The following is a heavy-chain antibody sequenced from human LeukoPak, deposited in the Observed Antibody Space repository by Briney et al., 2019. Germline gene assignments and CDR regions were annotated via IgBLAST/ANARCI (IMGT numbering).Heavy chain of an antibody. CDR3: ARSMAYHDY. CDR1: GFTFSSYA. CDR2: ISNSGGST. D-gene: IGHD2-2*01. J-gene: IGHJ4*02. V-gene: IGHV3-23*01. Sequence: GGSLRLSCAASGFTFSSYAMSWVRQAPGKGLEWVSVISNSGGSTFYADSVKGRFTISRDNSKNTLYLQMNSLRAEDTAVYYCARSMAYHDYWGQGTLVTVSS.